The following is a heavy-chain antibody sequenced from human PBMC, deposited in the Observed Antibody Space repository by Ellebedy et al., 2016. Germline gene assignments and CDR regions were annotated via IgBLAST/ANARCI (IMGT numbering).Heavy chain of an antibody. CDR3: ARKRDGTYIDY. CDR2: IFYSGNT. J-gene: IGHJ4*02. D-gene: IGHD2-15*01. V-gene: IGHV4-59*01. CDR1: GFTFGSYA. Sequence: GSLRLSXAASGFTFGSYALSWIRQPPGKGLEWIGHIFYSGNTDYNPSLTSRVTISLDTSENQFSLKLTSVTAADTAVYFCARKRDGTYIDYWGQGTLVTVSS.